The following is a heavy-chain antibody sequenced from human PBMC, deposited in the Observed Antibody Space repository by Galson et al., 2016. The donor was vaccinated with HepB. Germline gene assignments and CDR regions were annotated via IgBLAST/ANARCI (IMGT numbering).Heavy chain of an antibody. Sequence: SETLSLTCTVSGGSISSSSYYWGWVRQSPGKGLEWIGSIYYNGDTYYNPSLKSRVTVSVHTSKTQFSLKLNSVTAADTAVYYCARHYGSMVRGVTDYWGQGTLVTVSS. CDR1: GGSISSSSYY. V-gene: IGHV4-39*01. CDR3: ARHYGSMVRGVTDY. J-gene: IGHJ4*02. CDR2: IYYNGDT. D-gene: IGHD3-10*01.